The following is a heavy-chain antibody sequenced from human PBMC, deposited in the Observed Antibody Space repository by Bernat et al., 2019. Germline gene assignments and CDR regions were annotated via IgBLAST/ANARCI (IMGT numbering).Heavy chain of an antibody. CDR1: GFTFSDYY. V-gene: IGHV3-11*06. Sequence: QVQLVESGGGLVKPGGSLRLSCAASGFTFSDYYMSWIRQAPWKGLEWVSYISSSSSYTNYADSVKGRFTISRDNAKNSLYLQMNSLRAEDTAVYYCARVVSYCSGGSCYSFYFDYWGQGTLVTVSS. CDR2: ISSSSSYT. D-gene: IGHD2-15*01. CDR3: ARVVSYCSGGSCYSFYFDY. J-gene: IGHJ4*02.